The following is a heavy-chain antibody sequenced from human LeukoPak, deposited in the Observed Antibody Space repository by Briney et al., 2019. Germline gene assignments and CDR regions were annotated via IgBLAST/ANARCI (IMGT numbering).Heavy chain of an antibody. CDR3: ARIVKVGGTRQFDY. V-gene: IGHV4-39*01. D-gene: IGHD1-26*01. Sequence: SETLSLTCTVSGGSISSSSYYWGWIRQPPGKGLEWIGSIYYSGSTYYNPSLKSRVTISVDTSKNQFSLKLSSVTAADTAVYYCARIVKVGGTRQFDYWGQGTLVTVSS. J-gene: IGHJ4*02. CDR2: IYYSGST. CDR1: GGSISSSSYY.